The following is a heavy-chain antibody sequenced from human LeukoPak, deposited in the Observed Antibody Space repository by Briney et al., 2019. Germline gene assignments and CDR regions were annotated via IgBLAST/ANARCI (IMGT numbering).Heavy chain of an antibody. V-gene: IGHV3-66*02. D-gene: IGHD3-16*01. J-gene: IGHJ4*02. CDR1: GFTVSSNY. Sequence: GGSLRLSCAASGFTVSSNYMSWVRQAPGKGLDWVSVIYGGGTTYYADSVKGRFTISRDNSKNTLYLQVNSLSAEDTAVYYCARALPFGGYFDYWGQGTLVTVSS. CDR2: IYGGGTT. CDR3: ARALPFGGYFDY.